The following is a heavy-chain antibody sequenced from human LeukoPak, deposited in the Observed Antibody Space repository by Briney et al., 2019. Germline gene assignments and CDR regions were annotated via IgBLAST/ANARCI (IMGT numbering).Heavy chain of an antibody. V-gene: IGHV3-23*01. D-gene: IGHD2-8*02. Sequence: GGSLRLSCAASGFTFSSYAMSWVRQAPGKGLEWVSAISGSGGSTYYADSVKGRFTISRDNSKNTLYPQMNSLRAEDTAVYYCARDRKVAARLSGGVDCWGQGTLVTVSS. J-gene: IGHJ4*02. CDR3: ARDRKVAARLSGGVDC. CDR1: GFTFSSYA. CDR2: ISGSGGST.